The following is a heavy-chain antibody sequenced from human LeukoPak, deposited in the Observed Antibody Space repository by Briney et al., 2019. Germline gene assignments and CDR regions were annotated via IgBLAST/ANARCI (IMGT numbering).Heavy chain of an antibody. J-gene: IGHJ5*02. V-gene: IGHV1-24*01. Sequence: ASVKVSCKVSGYSHVELSMHWVRQAPGKGLEWMGGLDPEDVETIYAQKFQGRVTMTEDTSTETAYMELTSLTSEDTAVYYCTNGGGSYSWFDPWGQGTLVTVSS. CDR1: GYSHVELS. CDR2: LDPEDVET. D-gene: IGHD1-26*01. CDR3: TNGGGSYSWFDP.